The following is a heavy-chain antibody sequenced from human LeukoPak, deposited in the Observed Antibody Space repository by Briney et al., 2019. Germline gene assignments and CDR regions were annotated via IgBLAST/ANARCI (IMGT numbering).Heavy chain of an antibody. CDR1: GYTFSNYG. Sequence: ASVKVSCKASGYTFSNYGISWVRQTPGQGLEWMGWISAYNGDTNYAQKLQGRVTMTTDTSTSTAYMELRSLRFDDTAVYYCARDRYSHYYYGMDVWGQGTTVTVSS. CDR3: ARDRYSHYYYGMDV. D-gene: IGHD1-26*01. V-gene: IGHV1-18*01. CDR2: ISAYNGDT. J-gene: IGHJ6*02.